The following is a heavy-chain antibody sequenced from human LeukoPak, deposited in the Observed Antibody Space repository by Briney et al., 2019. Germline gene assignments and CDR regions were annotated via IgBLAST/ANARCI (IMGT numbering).Heavy chain of an antibody. CDR2: INPNSGGT. J-gene: IGHJ3*02. V-gene: IGHV1-2*02. Sequence: GASVKVSCKASGYTFTGYYMHWVRQAPGQGLEWMGWINPNSGGTNYAQKFQGRVTMTRDTSISTAYMELSRLRSDDTAVYYCARDLNYYDSSFDAFDIWGQGTMVTVSS. CDR3: ARDLNYYDSSFDAFDI. CDR1: GYTFTGYY. D-gene: IGHD3-22*01.